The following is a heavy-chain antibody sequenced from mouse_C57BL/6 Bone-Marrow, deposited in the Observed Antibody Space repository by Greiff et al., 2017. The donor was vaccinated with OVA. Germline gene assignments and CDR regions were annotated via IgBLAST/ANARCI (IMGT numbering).Heavy chain of an antibody. J-gene: IGHJ1*03. Sequence: EVKLMESGGGLVQPGESLKLSCESNEYEFPSHDMSWVRKTPEKRLELVAAINSDGGSTYYPDTMERRFIISRDNTKKTLYLQMSSLRSEDTALYYCARHAGYYPHWYFDVWGTGTTVTVSS. CDR3: ARHAGYYPHWYFDV. CDR2: INSDGGST. V-gene: IGHV5-2*01. CDR1: EYEFPSHD. D-gene: IGHD2-3*01.